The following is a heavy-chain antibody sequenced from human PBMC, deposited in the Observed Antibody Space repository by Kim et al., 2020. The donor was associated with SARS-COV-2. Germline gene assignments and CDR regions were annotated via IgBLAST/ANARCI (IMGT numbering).Heavy chain of an antibody. Sequence: SETLSLTCTVSGGSISSYYWSWIRQPPGKGLEWIGYIYYSGSTNYNPSLKSRVTISLDTSKNQFSPKLSSVTAADTAVYYCAGIRYYDSSGNPSPWGQGTLVTVSS. V-gene: IGHV4-59*08. CDR3: AGIRYYDSSGNPSP. CDR1: GGSISSYY. J-gene: IGHJ5*02. CDR2: IYYSGST. D-gene: IGHD3-22*01.